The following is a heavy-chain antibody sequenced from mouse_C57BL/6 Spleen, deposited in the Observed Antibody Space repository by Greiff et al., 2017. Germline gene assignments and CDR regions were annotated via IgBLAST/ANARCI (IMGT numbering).Heavy chain of an antibody. J-gene: IGHJ2*01. CDR3: ARSYYGSTGNYFDY. Sequence: EVQVVESEGGLVQPGSSMKLSCTASGFTFSDYYMAWVRQVPEKGLEWVANINYDGSSTYYLDSLQSRFIISRDNAKNILYLQMSSLKSEDTATYYCARSYYGSTGNYFDYWGQGTTLTVSS. CDR1: GFTFSDYY. V-gene: IGHV5-16*01. D-gene: IGHD1-2*01. CDR2: INYDGSST.